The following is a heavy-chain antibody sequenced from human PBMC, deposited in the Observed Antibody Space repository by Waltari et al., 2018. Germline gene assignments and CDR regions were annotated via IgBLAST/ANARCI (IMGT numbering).Heavy chain of an antibody. Sequence: QVQLQESGPGLVKPSQTLSLTCTVSGGSISSGSYYWSWIRQPAGKGLEWIGRIYTSGSTNYNPSLKSRVTISVDTSKNQFSLKLSSVTAADTAVYYCARDGATVTTYYYYYGMDVWGQGTTVTVSS. CDR3: ARDGATVTTYYYYYGMDV. CDR2: IYTSGST. D-gene: IGHD4-17*01. CDR1: GGSISSGSYY. V-gene: IGHV4-61*02. J-gene: IGHJ6*02.